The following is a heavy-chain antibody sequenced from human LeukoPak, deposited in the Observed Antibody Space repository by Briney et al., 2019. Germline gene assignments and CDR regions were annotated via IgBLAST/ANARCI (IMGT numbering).Heavy chain of an antibody. CDR2: MNPNSGNT. CDR3: ASDIDYIGQGHAFDI. CDR1: GYTFTSYD. J-gene: IGHJ3*02. Sequence: ASVKVSCKASGYTFTSYDINWVRQATGQGLEWMGWMNPNSGNTGYAQKFQGRVTMTRNTSISTAYMELSSLRSEDTAVYYCASDIDYIGQGHAFDIWGQGTMVTVSS. V-gene: IGHV1-8*01. D-gene: IGHD5-12*01.